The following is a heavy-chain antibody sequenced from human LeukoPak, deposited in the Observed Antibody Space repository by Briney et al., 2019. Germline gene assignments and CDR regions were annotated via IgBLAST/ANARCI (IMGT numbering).Heavy chain of an antibody. J-gene: IGHJ4*02. CDR2: INPSVRST. D-gene: IGHD3-10*01. CDR3: ARGNDYNRFDY. Sequence: ASVKVSCKASGYAFTSYYMHWVRQAPGHGLEWMGIINPSVRSTSYAQKFQGRVTMTRDMSTSTVYMELSSLRSEDTAVYYCARGNDYNRFDYWGQGTLVTVSS. V-gene: IGHV1-46*01. CDR1: GYAFTSYY.